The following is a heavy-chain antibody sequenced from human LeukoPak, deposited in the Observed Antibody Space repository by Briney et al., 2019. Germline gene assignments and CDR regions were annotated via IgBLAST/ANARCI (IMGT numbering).Heavy chain of an antibody. CDR1: GGSISSGGYY. D-gene: IGHD3-22*01. V-gene: IGHV4-31*03. Sequence: PSETLSLTCTVSGGSISSGGYYWSWIRQHPGKGLEWIGYIYYSGSTYYNPSLKSRVTISVDTSKNQFSLKLSSVTAADTAVYYCARGAYDSSGYYYGYWGQGTLATVSS. CDR3: ARGAYDSSGYYYGY. CDR2: IYYSGST. J-gene: IGHJ4*02.